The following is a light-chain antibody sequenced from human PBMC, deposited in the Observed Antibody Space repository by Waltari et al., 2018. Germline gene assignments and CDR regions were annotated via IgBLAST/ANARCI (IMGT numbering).Light chain of an antibody. CDR2: DAS. J-gene: IGKJ2*01. Sequence: DIQMTQSPSSLSASVGDRVTITCQASQDISTYLNWYKQKQGKAPKLLIYDASNLETVVPSRFSGSGSGTDFTFSISSLQPEDIATYYCQQYDNLPRYTFGQGTKLEIK. V-gene: IGKV1-33*01. CDR3: QQYDNLPRYT. CDR1: QDISTY.